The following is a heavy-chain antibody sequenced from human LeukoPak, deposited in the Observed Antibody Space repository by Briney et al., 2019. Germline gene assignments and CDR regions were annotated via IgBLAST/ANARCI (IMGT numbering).Heavy chain of an antibody. CDR2: IYDSGSS. Sequence: SETLSLTCTVSGGSIRSYYWSWIRQPPGKGLEWIGYIYDSGSSKYNPSLKSRVTISVDTSKNQFSLRLRSVTAADTALYYCATLGYSSGFDSWGQGTLVTVAS. V-gene: IGHV4-59*01. CDR3: ATLGYSSGFDS. D-gene: IGHD6-19*01. J-gene: IGHJ4*02. CDR1: GGSIRSYY.